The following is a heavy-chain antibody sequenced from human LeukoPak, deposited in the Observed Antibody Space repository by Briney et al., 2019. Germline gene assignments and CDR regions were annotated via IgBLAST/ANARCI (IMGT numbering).Heavy chain of an antibody. CDR2: ISGSGGST. CDR3: GKDIRSSGWSKYSDY. CDR1: GFTFSSYA. Sequence: PGGSLRLSCAASGFTFSSYAMSWVRQAPEKGLEWVSTISGSGGSTYYADSVKGRFTISRDNSKNTLYLQMNSLRAEDTAVYYCGKDIRSSGWSKYSDYWGQGTLVTVSS. D-gene: IGHD6-19*01. V-gene: IGHV3-23*01. J-gene: IGHJ4*02.